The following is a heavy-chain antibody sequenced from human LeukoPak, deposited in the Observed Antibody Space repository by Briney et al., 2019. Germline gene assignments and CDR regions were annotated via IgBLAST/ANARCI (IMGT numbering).Heavy chain of an antibody. Sequence: SGTLSLTCAVYGGSFSDFYCTWIPQPPGNGLEWIGEINHSGNTKYTPSLKSRVTILLDTSKNQFSLKVRSVTAADTAVYYCATTRGVITLDGYHYYIDVWGKGTTVTVSS. V-gene: IGHV4-34*01. CDR2: INHSGNT. CDR1: GGSFSDFY. D-gene: IGHD3-10*01. J-gene: IGHJ6*03. CDR3: ATTRGVITLDGYHYYIDV.